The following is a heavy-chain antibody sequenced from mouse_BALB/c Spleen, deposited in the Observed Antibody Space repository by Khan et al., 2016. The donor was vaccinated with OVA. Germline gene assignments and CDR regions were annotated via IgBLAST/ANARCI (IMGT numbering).Heavy chain of an antibody. CDR1: GYSITSNYA. J-gene: IGHJ4*01. V-gene: IGHV3-2*02. D-gene: IGHD1-1*01. CDR2: ISCSGST. Sequence: EVQLQESGPGLVKPSQSLSLTCTVTGYSITSNYAWNWIRQFPGNKLEWMGYISCSGSTNYNPSLKSRISITRDNTKNQFLLQLNSVTTEDTATYYCARGNYYGYAMDYWGQGTSLTVSS. CDR3: ARGNYYGYAMDY.